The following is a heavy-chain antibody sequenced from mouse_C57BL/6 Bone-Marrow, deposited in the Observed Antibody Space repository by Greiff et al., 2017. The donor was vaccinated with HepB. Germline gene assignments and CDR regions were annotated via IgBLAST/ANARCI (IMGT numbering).Heavy chain of an antibody. CDR1: GYSITSGYY. J-gene: IGHJ2*01. D-gene: IGHD1-1*01. CDR3: ARDGGGSSFYYFDY. Sequence: VQLKESGPGLVKPSQSLSLTCSVTGYSITSGYYWNWIRQFPGNKLEWMGYISYDGSNNYNPSLKNRISITRDTSKNQFFLKLNSVTTEDTATYYCARDGGGSSFYYFDYWGQGTTLTVSS. CDR2: ISYDGSN. V-gene: IGHV3-6*01.